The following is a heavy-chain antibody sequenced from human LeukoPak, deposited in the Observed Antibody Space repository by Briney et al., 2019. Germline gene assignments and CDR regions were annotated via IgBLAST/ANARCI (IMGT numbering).Heavy chain of an antibody. CDR2: NYHSGST. Sequence: SETLSLTCTLSGGSISTYYWSWIRQPPGKGLEGSGYNYHSGSTNYNPSHKRLITISVDTSKKPFSLKLSSVTAADTAVYYCARGGGYASPIGYWGQGALVTVSS. CDR1: GGSISTYY. D-gene: IGHD5-12*01. V-gene: IGHV4-59*01. CDR3: ARGGGYASPIGY. J-gene: IGHJ4*02.